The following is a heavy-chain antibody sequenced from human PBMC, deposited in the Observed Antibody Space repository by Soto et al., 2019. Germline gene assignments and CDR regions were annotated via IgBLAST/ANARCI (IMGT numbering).Heavy chain of an antibody. V-gene: IGHV4-59*01. Sequence: QVQLQESGPGLVKPSETLSLTCTVSGGSISGSYWSWIRQPPGKGLEWIGDIYSSGSTYYNPSLRSRVTMSVDTSKNQFSLKLSSVTAADTAVYYCARLDKVVDYWGQGTLVTVSS. CDR2: IYSSGST. CDR1: GGSISGSY. J-gene: IGHJ4*02. D-gene: IGHD1-26*01. CDR3: ARLDKVVDY.